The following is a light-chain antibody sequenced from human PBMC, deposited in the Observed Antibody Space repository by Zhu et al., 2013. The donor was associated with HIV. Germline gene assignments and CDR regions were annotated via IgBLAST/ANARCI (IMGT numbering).Light chain of an antibody. J-gene: IGKJ4*01. Sequence: EIVLTQSPATLSLSPGERATLSCRASQSISTHLAWYQQKPGQAPRLLIYDVSSRATGIPARFSGSGSGTDFTLTISSLEPEDFALLYCQQRSNWPSLTFGGGTRGGDQT. CDR1: QSISTH. CDR2: DVS. CDR3: QQRSNWPSLT. V-gene: IGKV3-11*01.